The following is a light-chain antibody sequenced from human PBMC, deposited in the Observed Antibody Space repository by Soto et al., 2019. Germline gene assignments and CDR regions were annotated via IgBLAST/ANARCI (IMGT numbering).Light chain of an antibody. CDR1: QSVSSY. CDR3: QQRSSWPRT. V-gene: IGKV3-11*01. Sequence: EIVLTQSPATLSLSPGERATLSCRASQSVSSYLAWYHQKPGQTPRLLIYDASNRATGIPARFSGSGSGTDFTLTISSLEPEDFAVYYCQQRSSWPRTFGQGTNLEIK. CDR2: DAS. J-gene: IGKJ2*01.